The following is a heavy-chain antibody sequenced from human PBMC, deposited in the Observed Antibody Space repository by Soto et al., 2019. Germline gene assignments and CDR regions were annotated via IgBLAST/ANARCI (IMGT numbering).Heavy chain of an antibody. V-gene: IGHV1-2*04. Sequence: ASVKVSCKASGYTFTSYGISWVRQAPGQGLEWMGWINPNSGGTNYAQKFQGWVTMTRNTSISTAYMELSSLRSEDTAVYYCARSPSWVTRGTPNYFVFWGPGPLISV. CDR2: INPNSGGT. D-gene: IGHD4-4*01. J-gene: IGHJ4*02. CDR3: ARSPSWVTRGTPNYFVF. CDR1: GYTFTSYG.